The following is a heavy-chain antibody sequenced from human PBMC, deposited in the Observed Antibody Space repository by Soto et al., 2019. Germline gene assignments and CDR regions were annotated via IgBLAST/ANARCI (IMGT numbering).Heavy chain of an antibody. Sequence: LSLTCAVSGGSISGGGFSWSWIRQPPGKGLEWIGYILHTGGTQYNPSLKSRVSMSVDKSKNQFSLHLTSVTAADTAVYYCARLQFGEGFDYWGQGALVTVSS. D-gene: IGHD3-10*01. J-gene: IGHJ4*02. CDR3: ARLQFGEGFDY. V-gene: IGHV4-30-2*01. CDR2: ILHTGGT. CDR1: GGSISGGGFS.